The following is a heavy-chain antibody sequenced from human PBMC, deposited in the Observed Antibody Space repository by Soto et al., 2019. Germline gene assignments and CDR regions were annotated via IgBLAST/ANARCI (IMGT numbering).Heavy chain of an antibody. Sequence: HPGGSLRLSCAASGFTVSSNYMSWVRQAPGKGLEWVSVIYSGGSTYYADSVKGRFTISRDNSKNTLYLQMNSLRAEDTAVYYCAIRERAGVFGVAPGAFDIWGQGTMVTVSS. CDR1: GFTVSSNY. J-gene: IGHJ3*02. D-gene: IGHD3-3*01. CDR3: AIRERAGVFGVAPGAFDI. CDR2: IYSGGST. V-gene: IGHV3-66*01.